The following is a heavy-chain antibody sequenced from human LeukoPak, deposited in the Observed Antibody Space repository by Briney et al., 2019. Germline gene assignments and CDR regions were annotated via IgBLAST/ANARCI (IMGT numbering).Heavy chain of an antibody. Sequence: KPSETLSLXCTVSGGSISSYYWSWIRQPPGKVLEWIGYIYYSGSTNYNPSLKSRVTISVDTSKNQFSLKLSSVTAADTAVYYCAREGIAVAGPLDYWGQGTLVTVSS. CDR1: GGSISSYY. V-gene: IGHV4-59*01. J-gene: IGHJ4*02. CDR3: AREGIAVAGPLDY. D-gene: IGHD6-19*01. CDR2: IYYSGST.